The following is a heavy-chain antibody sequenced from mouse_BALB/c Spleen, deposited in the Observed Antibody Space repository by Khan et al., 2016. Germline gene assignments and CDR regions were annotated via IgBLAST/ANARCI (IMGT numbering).Heavy chain of an antibody. CDR2: ISDGGSYT. Sequence: EVELVESGGGLVKPGGSLKLSCAASGFTFSDYYMYWVRQTPEKRLEWVATISDGGSYTYYPDSVKGRFTISRDNAKNNLYLQMSSLKSEDTAMYYGAREGLRRGLAYWGQGTLVTVSA. V-gene: IGHV5-4*02. CDR1: GFTFSDYY. CDR3: AREGLRRGLAY. D-gene: IGHD2-4*01. J-gene: IGHJ3*01.